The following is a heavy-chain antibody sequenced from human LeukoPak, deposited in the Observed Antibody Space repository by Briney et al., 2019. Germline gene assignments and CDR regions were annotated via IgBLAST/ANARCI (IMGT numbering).Heavy chain of an antibody. Sequence: PSETLSLTCAVSGGSFSGYYWSWIRQPPGKGLEWIGEINHSGSTNYNPSLKSRVTISVDTSKNQFSLKLSSVTAADTAVYYCARGCRDGYFDYWGQGTLVTVSS. CDR2: INHSGST. CDR3: ARGCRDGYFDY. J-gene: IGHJ4*02. CDR1: GGSFSGYY. D-gene: IGHD5-24*01. V-gene: IGHV4-34*01.